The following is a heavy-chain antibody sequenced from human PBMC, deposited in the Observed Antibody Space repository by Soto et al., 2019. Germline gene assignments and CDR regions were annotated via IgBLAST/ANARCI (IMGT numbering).Heavy chain of an antibody. Sequence: GGSLRLSCAASGFTFRSYEMNWVRQAPGKGLEWVSYISSSGSTIYYADSVKGRFTISRDNAKNSLYLQMNSLRAEDTAVYYCARERGSGWFRWGQGTLVTVS. D-gene: IGHD6-19*01. CDR3: ARERGSGWFR. CDR2: ISSSGSTI. J-gene: IGHJ4*02. V-gene: IGHV3-48*03. CDR1: GFTFRSYE.